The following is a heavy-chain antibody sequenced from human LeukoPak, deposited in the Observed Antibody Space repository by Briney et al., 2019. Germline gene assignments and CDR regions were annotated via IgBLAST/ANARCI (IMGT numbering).Heavy chain of an antibody. CDR3: AREDNAFEL. D-gene: IGHD2-15*01. CDR2: INSGSNSI. Sequence: PGGSLRLSCAASGFNFNDYEMNWVRQAPGKGQEWIAYINSGSNSIYYADSVRGRVTISRHSASQSVHLQMNSLRVEDTGVYFCAREDNAFELWGQGTVVTVSS. V-gene: IGHV3-48*03. J-gene: IGHJ3*01. CDR1: GFNFNDYE.